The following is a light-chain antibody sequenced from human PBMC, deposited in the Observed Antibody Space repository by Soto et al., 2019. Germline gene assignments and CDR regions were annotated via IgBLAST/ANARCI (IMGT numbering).Light chain of an antibody. CDR2: SNN. V-gene: IGLV1-44*01. CDR3: AAWDDSLNGPHVV. CDR1: SSNIGSNT. J-gene: IGLJ2*01. Sequence: QSVLTQPPSASGTPGQRVTISCSGSSSNIGSNTVNWYQQVPGTAPKLLIYSNNQRPSGVPDRFSGSKSGTSASLAISGLQSEDEADYFCAAWDDSLNGPHVVFGGGTKLTVL.